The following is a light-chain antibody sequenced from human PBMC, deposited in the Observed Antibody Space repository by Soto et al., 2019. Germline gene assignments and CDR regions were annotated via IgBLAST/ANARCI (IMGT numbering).Light chain of an antibody. CDR1: QSIRSY. CDR3: QQSYNTRCP. Sequence: DIQTTQSPSSISASVGDRVTITCRASQSIRSYLNWYQQKPGKAPKLLIYDASNIQCGFRSSFGSSGSRTDFSLTISSRQPEGIGTYYCQQSYNTRCPFGQGTKVHIK. J-gene: IGKJ2*02. V-gene: IGKV1-39*01. CDR2: DAS.